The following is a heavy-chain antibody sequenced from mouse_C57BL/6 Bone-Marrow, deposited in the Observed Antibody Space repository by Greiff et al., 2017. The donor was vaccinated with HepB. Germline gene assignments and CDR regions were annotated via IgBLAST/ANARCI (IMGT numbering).Heavy chain of an antibody. CDR1: GFTFSDYG. V-gene: IGHV5-17*01. CDR3: ARKEGNYDYFDY. D-gene: IGHD2-1*01. J-gene: IGHJ2*01. Sequence: EVKLMESGGGLVKPGGSLKLSCAASGFTFSDYGMHWVRQAPEKGLEWVAYISSGSSTIYYADTVKGRFTISRDKAKNTLFLQMTSLRSEDTAMYYCARKEGNYDYFDYWGQGTTLTVSS. CDR2: ISSGSSTI.